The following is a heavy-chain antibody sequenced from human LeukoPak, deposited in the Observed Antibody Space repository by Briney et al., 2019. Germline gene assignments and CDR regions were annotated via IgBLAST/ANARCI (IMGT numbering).Heavy chain of an antibody. CDR2: IWYDGSNK. Sequence: GGSLRLSCAASGFTFSNYGMHWVRQAPGKGLEWVAVIWYDGSNKYYADSVKGRFTISRDNSKNTVYLQMNSLRAEDTAVYYCASRNQYCGGDCFWAFDIWGQGTMVTVSS. D-gene: IGHD2-21*02. CDR3: ASRNQYCGGDCFWAFDI. J-gene: IGHJ3*02. CDR1: GFTFSNYG. V-gene: IGHV3-33*08.